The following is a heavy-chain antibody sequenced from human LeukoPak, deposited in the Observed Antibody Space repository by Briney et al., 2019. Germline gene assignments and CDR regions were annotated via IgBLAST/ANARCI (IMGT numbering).Heavy chain of an antibody. D-gene: IGHD3-22*01. J-gene: IGHJ3*02. V-gene: IGHV3-23*01. CDR2: ISGSGGST. Sequence: PGGSLRLSCAASGFTFSSYAMSWVRQAPGKGLDWVSAISGSGGSTYYADSVKVRFTISRDNSKNKLYLQMNSLRAEDTAVYYCAKTYYYDSSGYFYAFDIWGQGTMVTVSS. CDR3: AKTYYYDSSGYFYAFDI. CDR1: GFTFSSYA.